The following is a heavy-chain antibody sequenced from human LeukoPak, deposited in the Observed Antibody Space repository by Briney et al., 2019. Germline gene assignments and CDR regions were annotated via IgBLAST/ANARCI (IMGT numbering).Heavy chain of an antibody. CDR2: ISGSGGST. CDR1: GFTFSSYA. J-gene: IGHJ4*02. CDR3: AKEYVSGGYYPDY. D-gene: IGHD3-22*01. Sequence: PGGSLRLSCAASGFTFSSYAMSWVRQAPGKGLEWVSSISGSGGSTYYADSVKGRFTISRDNSKNTLYLQMNRLRAEDTAVYYCAKEYVSGGYYPDYWGEGTLVTVSS. V-gene: IGHV3-23*01.